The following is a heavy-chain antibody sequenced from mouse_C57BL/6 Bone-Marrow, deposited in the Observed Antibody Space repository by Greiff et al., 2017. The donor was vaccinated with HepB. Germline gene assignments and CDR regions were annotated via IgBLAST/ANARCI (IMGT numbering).Heavy chain of an antibody. D-gene: IGHD1-1*01. Sequence: VQLQQPGAELVRPATSVKLSCKASGYTFTSYWMHWVKQRPGQGLEWIGVIDPSDSYTNYNQKFKGKATLTVDTSSSTAYMQLSSLTSEDSAVYYCARGGYYGSSYCWFAYWGQGTLVTVSA. CDR2: IDPSDSYT. J-gene: IGHJ3*01. V-gene: IGHV1-59*01. CDR3: ARGGYYGSSYCWFAY. CDR1: GYTFTSYW.